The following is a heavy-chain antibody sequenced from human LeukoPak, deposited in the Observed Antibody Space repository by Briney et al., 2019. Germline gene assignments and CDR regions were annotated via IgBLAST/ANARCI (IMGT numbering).Heavy chain of an antibody. D-gene: IGHD5-18*01. CDR3: ARRAPYSYEWSTLDY. CDR1: GGSISSYY. V-gene: IGHV4-59*08. CDR2: IYYSGST. J-gene: IGHJ4*02. Sequence: SETLSLTCTVSGGSISSYYWSWIRQPPGKGLEWIVYIYYSGSTNYNPSLKSRVTISVDTSKNQFSLKLSSVTAADTAVYYCARRAPYSYEWSTLDYWGQGTLVTVSS.